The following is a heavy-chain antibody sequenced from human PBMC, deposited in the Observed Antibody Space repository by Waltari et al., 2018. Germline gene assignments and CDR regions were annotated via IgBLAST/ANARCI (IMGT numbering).Heavy chain of an antibody. CDR1: GGSIDRSDYY. CDR3: ARQGAGGSLWGSYYFEN. J-gene: IGHJ4*02. V-gene: IGHV4-39*01. D-gene: IGHD3-10*01. Sequence: QLQLQVSGAGLVKPSETLSLICTVSGGSIDRSDYYWSWVRQPPGKGLEWVGRISYTWSPYYIPYLKDPVNISMDTTKKQCPRKFKCVTAAETAGYYCARQGAGGSLWGSYYFENWGQGALGPGSS. CDR2: ISYTWSP.